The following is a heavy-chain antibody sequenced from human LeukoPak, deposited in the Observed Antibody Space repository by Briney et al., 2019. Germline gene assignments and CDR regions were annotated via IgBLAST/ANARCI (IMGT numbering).Heavy chain of an antibody. CDR3: ARGGLMVRGVISEEYFDY. Sequence: ASVKVSCKASGYTFTSYDINWVRQATGQGLEWVGWMNPNSGNTGYAQKFQGRVTMTRNTSISTAYMELSSLRSEDTAVYYCARGGLMVRGVISEEYFDYWGQGTLVTVSS. CDR2: MNPNSGNT. J-gene: IGHJ4*02. D-gene: IGHD3-10*01. V-gene: IGHV1-8*01. CDR1: GYTFTSYD.